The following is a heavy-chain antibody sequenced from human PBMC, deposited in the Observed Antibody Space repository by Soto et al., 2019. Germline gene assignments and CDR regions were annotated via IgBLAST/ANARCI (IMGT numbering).Heavy chain of an antibody. CDR3: ARDSSGYYHLDY. J-gene: IGHJ4*02. CDR2: IYYSGST. CDR1: GGSISSGDYY. V-gene: IGHV4-30-4*01. D-gene: IGHD3-22*01. Sequence: SETLSLTCTVSGGSISSGDYYWSWIRQPPGKGLEWIGYIYYSGSTYYNPSLKSRVTISVDTSKNQFSLKLSSVTAADTAVYYCARDSSGYYHLDYWGQGTLVTVSS.